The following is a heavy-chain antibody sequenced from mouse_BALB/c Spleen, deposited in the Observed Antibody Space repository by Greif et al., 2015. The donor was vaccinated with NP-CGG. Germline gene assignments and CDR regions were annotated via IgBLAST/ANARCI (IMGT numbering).Heavy chain of an antibody. CDR2: IDPANGNT. V-gene: IGHV14-3*02. CDR3: ARARPYYAMDY. Sequence: VQLQQSGAELVKPGALVKLSCTASGFNIKDTYMHWVKQRPEQGLEWIGRIDPANGNTKYDPKFQGKATITADTSSNTAYLQLSSLTSEDTAVYYCARARPYYAMDYWGQGTSVTVSS. J-gene: IGHJ4*01. D-gene: IGHD3-1*01. CDR1: GFNIKDTY.